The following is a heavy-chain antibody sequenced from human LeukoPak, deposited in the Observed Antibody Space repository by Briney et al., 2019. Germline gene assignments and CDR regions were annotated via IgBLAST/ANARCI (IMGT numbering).Heavy chain of an antibody. Sequence: ASVKVSCKASGYTFTSYGISGVRQAPGQGLEWMGWISAYNGNTNYAQKLQGRVTMTTDTSTSTAYMELRSLRSDDTAVYYCARQSDVVVPAAIHYYYGMDVWGQGTTVTVSS. CDR1: GYTFTSYG. J-gene: IGHJ6*02. CDR3: ARQSDVVVPAAIHYYYGMDV. CDR2: ISAYNGNT. D-gene: IGHD2-2*01. V-gene: IGHV1-18*01.